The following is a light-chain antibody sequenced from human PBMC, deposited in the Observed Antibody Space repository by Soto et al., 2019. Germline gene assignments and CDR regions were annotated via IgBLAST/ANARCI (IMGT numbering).Light chain of an antibody. V-gene: IGKV3-20*01. CDR3: QHYGSSPPEFT. Sequence: EIMLMQSPGTLSLSPGERATLSCRASQSVSSNYLAWYQQRPGQAPRLLIFGASYRAAGIPDRFSGSGSGTDFILTISRLEPEDFAVYYCQHYGSSPPEFTFGPGTKVDSK. CDR1: QSVSSNY. CDR2: GAS. J-gene: IGKJ3*01.